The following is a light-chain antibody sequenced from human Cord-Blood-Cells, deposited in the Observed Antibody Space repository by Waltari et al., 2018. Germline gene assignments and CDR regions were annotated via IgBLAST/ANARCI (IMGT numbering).Light chain of an antibody. CDR2: GKN. CDR3: NSRDSSGNQVV. V-gene: IGLV3-19*01. CDR1: SLRSYH. J-gene: IGLJ2*01. Sequence: SSELTQDPAVSVALGQTVRITCQGDSLRSYHGSWYQQKQGQAPVLVIYGKNNRPSGIPDRFSGSSSGNTASLTITGAQAEDEADYYCNSRDSSGNQVVFGGGTKLTVL.